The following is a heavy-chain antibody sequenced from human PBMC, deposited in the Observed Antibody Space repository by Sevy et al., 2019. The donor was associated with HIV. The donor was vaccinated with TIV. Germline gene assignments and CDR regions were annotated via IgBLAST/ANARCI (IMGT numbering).Heavy chain of an antibody. J-gene: IGHJ4*02. D-gene: IGHD2-8*01. CDR2: IIPILGTI. CDR1: GGTFNNYA. CDR3: AKDLMEATYGFDN. Sequence: ASVKVSCKASGGTFNNYAFSWVRQAPGQGLEWVGGIIPILGTINYAQKFQGRVTITADESADTVYMKLSSLRSEDTAVYFCAKDLMEATYGFDNWGQGTLVTVSS. V-gene: IGHV1-69*13.